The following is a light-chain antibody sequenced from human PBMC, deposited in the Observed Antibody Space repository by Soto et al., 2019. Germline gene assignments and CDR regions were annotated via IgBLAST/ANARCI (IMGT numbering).Light chain of an antibody. CDR1: SSDVGSYNL. V-gene: IGLV2-23*02. CDR3: CSYAGSSTWV. CDR2: EVS. J-gene: IGLJ2*01. Sequence: QSVLTQPASVSGSPGQSITISCTGTSSDVGSYNLVSWYQQHPGKSPKLMIYEVSKRPSGVSNRFSGSKSGNTASLTISGHQAEDEADYYCCSYAGSSTWVFGGGTKLTV.